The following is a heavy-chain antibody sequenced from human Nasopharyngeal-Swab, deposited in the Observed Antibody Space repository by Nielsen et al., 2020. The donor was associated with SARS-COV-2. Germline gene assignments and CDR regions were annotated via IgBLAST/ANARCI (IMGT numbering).Heavy chain of an antibody. J-gene: IGHJ5*02. Sequence: GESLKISCMASGYRFVNHWIGWVRQKPGKGLEWMGMVYPGNSEVAYSPSFQGQVTISADKSINTAYLQWSSLRASDTAMYFCARRAARDGYNYEVDPWGQGTLVTVSS. CDR3: ARRAARDGYNYEVDP. CDR2: VYPGNSEV. CDR1: GYRFVNHW. V-gene: IGHV5-51*01. D-gene: IGHD5-24*01.